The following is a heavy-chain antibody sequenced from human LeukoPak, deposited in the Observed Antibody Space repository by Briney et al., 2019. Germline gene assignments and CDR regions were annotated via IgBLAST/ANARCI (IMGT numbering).Heavy chain of an antibody. CDR1: GYTLTELS. CDR2: FDPEDGET. V-gene: IGHV1-24*01. CDR3: ATSEPPRESYEAFDY. J-gene: IGHJ4*02. D-gene: IGHD1-26*01. Sequence: ASVKVSCKVPGYTLTELSMHWVRQAPGKGLEWMGGFDPEDGETIYVQKFQGRVTMTEDTSTDTAYMELSSLRSEDTAVYYCATSEPPRESYEAFDYWGQGTLVTVSS.